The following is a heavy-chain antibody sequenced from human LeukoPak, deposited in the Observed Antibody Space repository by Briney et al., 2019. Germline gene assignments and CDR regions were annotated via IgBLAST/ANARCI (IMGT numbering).Heavy chain of an antibody. D-gene: IGHD2-2*01. Sequence: SQTLSLTCTVSGGSISSGGYYRSWIRQHPGKGLEWIGYIYYSGSTYYNPSLKSRVTISVDTSKNQFSLKLSSVTAADTAVYYCARDGGSTSPSAGYAFDIWGQGTMVTVSS. V-gene: IGHV4-31*03. CDR2: IYYSGST. CDR3: ARDGGSTSPSAGYAFDI. J-gene: IGHJ3*02. CDR1: GGSISSGGYY.